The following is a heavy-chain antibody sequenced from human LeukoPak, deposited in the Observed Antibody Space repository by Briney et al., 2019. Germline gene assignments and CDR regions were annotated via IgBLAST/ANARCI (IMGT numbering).Heavy chain of an antibody. CDR3: ASRKIGWFDP. CDR1: GGSVRSNDYF. V-gene: IGHV4-61*05. Sequence: SETLSLTCTVSGGSVRSNDYFWGWIRQSAAKGLEWIGYIYYSGSTNYNPSLKSRVTISVDTSKNQFSLKLSSVTAADTAVYYCASRKIGWFDPWGQGTLVTVSS. J-gene: IGHJ5*02. CDR2: IYYSGST. D-gene: IGHD2/OR15-2a*01.